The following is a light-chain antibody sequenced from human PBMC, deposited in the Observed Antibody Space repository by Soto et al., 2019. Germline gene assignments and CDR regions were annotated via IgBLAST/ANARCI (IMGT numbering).Light chain of an antibody. CDR2: GAS. CDR3: QQYGSSPGT. V-gene: IGKV3-20*01. CDR1: QSVSSSY. J-gene: IGKJ1*01. Sequence: ETVLTQSPGTLSLSPGERATPSCRASQSVSSSYLAWYQQKPGQAPRLLIYGASSRATGIPDRFSGSGSGTDFTLTISRLEPEDFAVYYCQQYGSSPGTFGQGTKVDIK.